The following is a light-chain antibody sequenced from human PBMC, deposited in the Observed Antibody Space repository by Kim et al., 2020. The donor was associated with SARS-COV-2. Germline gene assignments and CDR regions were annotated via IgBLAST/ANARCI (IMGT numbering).Light chain of an antibody. Sequence: QPITISCTGTSSDVGGFNYVSWYQHHLGKAPKLIIFDVTQRPSGVSGRFSGSKSGNTASLTISGLQAEDEADYYCGSYTTSRAPWVFGGGTQLTVL. V-gene: IGLV2-14*03. J-gene: IGLJ3*02. CDR1: SSDVGGFNY. CDR2: DVT. CDR3: GSYTTSRAPWV.